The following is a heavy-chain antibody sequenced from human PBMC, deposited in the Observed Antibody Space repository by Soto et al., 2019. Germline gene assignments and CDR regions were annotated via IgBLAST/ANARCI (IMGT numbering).Heavy chain of an antibody. J-gene: IGHJ4*02. CDR1: GGSISSSSYY. CDR2: IYYSGST. Sequence: QLQLQESGPGLVKPAETLSLTCTVSGGSISSSSYYWGWIRQPPGKGLEWIGSIYYSGSTYYNPSLKSRVTISVDTSKNQFSLKLSSVTAADTAVFYCARLRWAQFPYFDYWGQGTLVTVSS. D-gene: IGHD2-21*01. V-gene: IGHV4-39*01. CDR3: ARLRWAQFPYFDY.